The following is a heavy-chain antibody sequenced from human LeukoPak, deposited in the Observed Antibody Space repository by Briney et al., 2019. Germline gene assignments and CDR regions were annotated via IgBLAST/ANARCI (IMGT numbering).Heavy chain of an antibody. J-gene: IGHJ4*02. CDR3: AREITFGGVIVRSHFDY. V-gene: IGHV3-21*01. CDR2: ISSSSTDI. D-gene: IGHD3-16*02. Sequence: GGSLRLSCAASGFIFNSYSMNWVRQAPGKGLEWVSSISSSSTDIYYAGSVKGRFTISRDNAKNSLYLQMNSLRAEDTAVYYCAREITFGGVIVRSHFDYWGQGTLVTVSS. CDR1: GFIFNSYS.